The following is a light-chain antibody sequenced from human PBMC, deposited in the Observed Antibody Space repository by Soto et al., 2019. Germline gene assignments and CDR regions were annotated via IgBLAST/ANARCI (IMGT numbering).Light chain of an antibody. CDR2: AAS. Sequence: EIVLTQSPGTPSLSPGERATLSCRTSESVTSTYLAWYQQKPGQPPRLLIYAASSRATGIPDRFSGSGSGTDFTLTISRLEPEDFAVYYCQVFGSSPRYTFGRGTKLEIK. CDR3: QVFGSSPRYT. J-gene: IGKJ2*01. CDR1: ESVTSTY. V-gene: IGKV3-20*01.